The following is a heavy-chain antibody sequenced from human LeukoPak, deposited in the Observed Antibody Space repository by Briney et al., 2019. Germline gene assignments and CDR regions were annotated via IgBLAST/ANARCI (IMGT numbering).Heavy chain of an antibody. CDR3: AKDPFPDDY. V-gene: IGHV3-30*02. CDR1: GFTFSSYG. J-gene: IGHJ4*02. D-gene: IGHD2/OR15-2a*01. Sequence: GGSLRLSCAASGFTFSSYGMHWVRQAPGKGLEWVAFIRYDGSNKYYAGSVKGRFTISRDNSKNTLYLQMNSLRAEDTAMYYCAKDPFPDDYWGQGTLVTVSS. CDR2: IRYDGSNK.